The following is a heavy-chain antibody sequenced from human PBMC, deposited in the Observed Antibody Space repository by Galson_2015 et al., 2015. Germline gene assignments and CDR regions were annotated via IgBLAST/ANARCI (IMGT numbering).Heavy chain of an antibody. J-gene: IGHJ4*02. CDR1: GFTFSSYA. V-gene: IGHV3-30-3*01. D-gene: IGHD6-6*01. CDR3: ARSIAARPDVGY. Sequence: RLSCAASGFTFSSYAMHWVRQAPGKGLEWVAVISYDGSNKYYADSVKGRFTISRDNSKNTLYLLMNSLRAEDTAVYYCARSIAARPDVGYWGQGTLVTVSS. CDR2: ISYDGSNK.